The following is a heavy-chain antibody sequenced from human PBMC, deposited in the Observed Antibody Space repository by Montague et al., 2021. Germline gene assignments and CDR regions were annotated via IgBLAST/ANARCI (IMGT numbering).Heavy chain of an antibody. CDR1: GFTFSTYC. D-gene: IGHD6-19*01. CDR2: IIASRSHI. V-gene: IGHV3-48*02. CDR3: ARDSYSSGWYRAEYFQH. Sequence: SLRLSCAASGFTFSTYCMNWVRQAPGKGLEWVSYIIASRSHIYYADPVRGRFTISRDNTKNSLYLQMNTLRDEDTAVYYCARDSYSSGWYRAEYFQHWGQGTLVTVSS. J-gene: IGHJ1*01.